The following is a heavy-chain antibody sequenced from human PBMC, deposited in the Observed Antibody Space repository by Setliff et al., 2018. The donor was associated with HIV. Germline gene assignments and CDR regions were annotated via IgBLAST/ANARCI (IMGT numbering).Heavy chain of an antibody. V-gene: IGHV3-30*18. D-gene: IGHD3-22*01. CDR1: GFTFSSYG. Sequence: GGSLRLSCAASGFTFSSYGMHWVRQAPGKGLEWVAVISFDGSNKNYAASVKGRFTISRDNSKNTLYLQMNSLRAEDTAVYYCAKEGEIVVVITDYYYMDVWGKGTTVTVSS. CDR2: ISFDGSNK. J-gene: IGHJ6*03. CDR3: AKEGEIVVVITDYYYMDV.